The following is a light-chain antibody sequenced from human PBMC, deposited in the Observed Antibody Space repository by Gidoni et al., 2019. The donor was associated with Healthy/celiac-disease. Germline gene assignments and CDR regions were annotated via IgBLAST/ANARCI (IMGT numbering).Light chain of an antibody. CDR1: QDSSNY. CDR3: QQYDNLSGT. Sequence: DIKMTQSPSSLSASVGDRVTITCQASQDSSNYLNWYQQKPGKAPKLLIYDASTLETGVPSRFSGSGSGTDFTFTISSLQPEDISTYYCQQYDNLSGTFGQGTKLEIK. V-gene: IGKV1-33*01. J-gene: IGKJ2*01. CDR2: DAS.